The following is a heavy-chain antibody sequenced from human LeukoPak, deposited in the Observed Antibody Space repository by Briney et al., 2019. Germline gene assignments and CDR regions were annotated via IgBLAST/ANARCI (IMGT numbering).Heavy chain of an antibody. CDR1: GYSFTSYW. CDR3: ARHPWEYASEHDNWFDP. V-gene: IGHV5-51*01. Sequence: PGESLKISCKGSGYSFTSYWIGWVRQMPGKGLEWMGIIYPGDSDTRYSPSFQGQVTISADKSISTAYLQWSSLKASDTAMYYCARHPWEYASEHDNWFDPWGQGTLVTVSS. J-gene: IGHJ5*02. CDR2: IYPGDSDT. D-gene: IGHD1-26*01.